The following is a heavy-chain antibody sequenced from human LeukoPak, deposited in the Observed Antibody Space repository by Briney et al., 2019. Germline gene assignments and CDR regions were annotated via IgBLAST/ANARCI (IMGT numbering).Heavy chain of an antibody. CDR2: IYSGGST. V-gene: IGHV3-66*01. CDR3: ARDAGAKVDP. Sequence: PGGSLRLSCAASGFTFSNYAMSWVRQAPGKGLEWVSVIYSGGSTYYADSVKGRFTISRDNSKNTLYLQMNSLRAEDTAVYYCARDAGAKVDPWGQGTLVTVSS. J-gene: IGHJ5*02. D-gene: IGHD3-10*01. CDR1: GFTFSNYA.